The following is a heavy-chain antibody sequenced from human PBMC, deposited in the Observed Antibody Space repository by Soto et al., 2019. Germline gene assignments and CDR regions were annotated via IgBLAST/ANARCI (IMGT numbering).Heavy chain of an antibody. Sequence: QVELQESGPRLVKSSGTLSLTCEVSSGSISTGNWWSWVRQPPGKGLEWIGEIYYTGATNCTPSLKSRVTMPIDKSKDQFSLILTSATAADTAVYYCARVFSSGSGWMYYFDFWGQGILVSVSS. J-gene: IGHJ4*02. CDR3: ARVFSSGSGWMYYFDF. CDR1: SGSISTGNW. V-gene: IGHV4-4*02. D-gene: IGHD6-25*01. CDR2: IYYTGAT.